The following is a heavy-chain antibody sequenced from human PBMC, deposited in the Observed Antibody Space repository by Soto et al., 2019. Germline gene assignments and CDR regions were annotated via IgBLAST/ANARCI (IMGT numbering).Heavy chain of an antibody. V-gene: IGHV3-23*01. J-gene: IGHJ6*02. Sequence: GGSLRLSCAASGFTFSGYAMSWVRQAPGKGLEWVSAISGSGGSTYYADSVKGRFTISRDNSKNTLYLQMNSLRAEDTAVYYCAKDYYDSSGYYYDGMDVWGQGTTVTVSS. CDR2: ISGSGGST. CDR1: GFTFSGYA. CDR3: AKDYYDSSGYYYDGMDV. D-gene: IGHD3-22*01.